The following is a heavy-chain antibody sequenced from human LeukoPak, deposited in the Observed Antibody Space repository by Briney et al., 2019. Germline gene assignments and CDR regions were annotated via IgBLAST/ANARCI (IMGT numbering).Heavy chain of an antibody. Sequence: PGGSLRLSCVASGFTFSSFSMHWVRQAPGNGLEWVAVISHDGSHKSYADSVRGRFTISRDNSKTTLSLQMNTLRPEDTALFYCARDPNRLADYGGDHSDHWGQGTLVTVSS. CDR2: ISHDGSHK. CDR3: ARDPNRLADYGGDHSDH. V-gene: IGHV3-30*04. D-gene: IGHD4-23*01. J-gene: IGHJ4*02. CDR1: GFTFSSFS.